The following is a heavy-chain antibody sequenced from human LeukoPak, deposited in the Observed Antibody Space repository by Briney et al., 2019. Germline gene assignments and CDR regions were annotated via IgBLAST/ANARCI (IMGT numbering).Heavy chain of an antibody. Sequence: GASVKVSCKASGGTFSSYTISWVRQAPGQGLEWMGWMNPNSGNTGYAQKFQGRVTITRNTSISTAYMELSSLRSEDTAVYYCARGFSILVRGALGYWGQGTLVTVSS. J-gene: IGHJ4*02. V-gene: IGHV1-8*03. D-gene: IGHD3-10*01. CDR3: ARGFSILVRGALGY. CDR2: MNPNSGNT. CDR1: GGTFSSYT.